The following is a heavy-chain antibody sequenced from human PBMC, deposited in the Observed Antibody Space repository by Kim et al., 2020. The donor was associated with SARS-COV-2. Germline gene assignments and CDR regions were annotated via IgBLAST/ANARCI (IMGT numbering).Heavy chain of an antibody. CDR2: IWYDGTHK. V-gene: IGHV3-33*06. D-gene: IGHD3-10*01. Sequence: GGSLRLSCAASGFIFSNYGMYWVRQAPGKGLEWVALIWYDGTHKYYADSVKGRFTISRDNSKNTLYLQMNSLGAEDTAMYYCAKDIASYYYCLGSYHF. CDR3: AKDIASYYYCLGSYHF. J-gene: IGHJ4*01. CDR1: GFIFSNYG.